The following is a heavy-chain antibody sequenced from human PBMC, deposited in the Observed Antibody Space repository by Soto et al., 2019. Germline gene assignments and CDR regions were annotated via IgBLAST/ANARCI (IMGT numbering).Heavy chain of an antibody. J-gene: IGHJ6*03. CDR2: ISWNSGSI. Sequence: PGGSLRLSCAASGFTFDDYAMHWVRQAPGKGLEWVSGISWNSGSIGYADSVKGRFTISRDNAKDSLYLQMNSLRAEDTALYYCAKPSLPDILTGYYKIFPGYMDVWGKGTTVTVSS. CDR1: GFTFDDYA. D-gene: IGHD3-9*01. CDR3: AKPSLPDILTGYYKIFPGYMDV. V-gene: IGHV3-9*01.